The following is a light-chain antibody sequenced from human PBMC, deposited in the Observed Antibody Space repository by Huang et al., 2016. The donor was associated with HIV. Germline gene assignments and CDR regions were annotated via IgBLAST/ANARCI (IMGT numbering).Light chain of an antibody. CDR3: QQYNNWPDT. Sequence: EIVMTQSPATLSVSPGERATLSCRASQSVSSNLAWYQQKPGQAPRLLIYGASTRATGIPARFRGSGSGTEFTLTSSSRQSEDFAVYYCQQYNNWPDTFGQGTKLEIK. V-gene: IGKV3-15*01. CDR2: GAS. CDR1: QSVSSN. J-gene: IGKJ2*01.